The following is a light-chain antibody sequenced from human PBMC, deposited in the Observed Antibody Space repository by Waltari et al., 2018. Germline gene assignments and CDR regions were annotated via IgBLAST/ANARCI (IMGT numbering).Light chain of an antibody. Sequence: DIQMTQSPSTLSASVGDRVTITCRASQTISGWLAWYQQKPGKAPKLLIYKESNLESGVPSRFSGSVSGTEFTLAISTLHPDDFATYYCQQYDSYPLTFGGGTKVEIK. CDR3: QQYDSYPLT. J-gene: IGKJ4*01. V-gene: IGKV1-5*03. CDR2: KES. CDR1: QTISGW.